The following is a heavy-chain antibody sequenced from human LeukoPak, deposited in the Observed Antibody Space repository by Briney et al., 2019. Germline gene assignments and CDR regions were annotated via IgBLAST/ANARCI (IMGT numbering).Heavy chain of an antibody. V-gene: IGHV4-34*01. D-gene: IGHD6-13*01. CDR2: INHSGST. J-gene: IGHJ4*02. CDR1: GFSFSDYY. CDR3: ARYTSSWYRGYFDY. Sequence: PSETLSLTCGVYGFSFSDYYWSWLRQPPGKGLEWIGEINHSGSTNYNPSLKSRVIISVDTSKNQFSLNLSSVIAADTAVYYYARYTSSWYRGYFDYWGQGTLVTVSS.